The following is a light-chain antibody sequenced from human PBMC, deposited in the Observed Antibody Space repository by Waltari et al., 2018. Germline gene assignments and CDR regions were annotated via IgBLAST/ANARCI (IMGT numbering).Light chain of an antibody. V-gene: IGKV1-5*03. CDR3: QQYHDSPWT. CDR2: QAS. Sequence: DIQMTQSPSTLSASVGDRIPITCRASQNINRWLVWFQQKPGKSPKLLIYQASSLESGVPSRFSGSGSGTEFTLTISSLQRDDFATYYCQQYHDSPWTFGQGTQVEI. J-gene: IGKJ1*01. CDR1: QNINRW.